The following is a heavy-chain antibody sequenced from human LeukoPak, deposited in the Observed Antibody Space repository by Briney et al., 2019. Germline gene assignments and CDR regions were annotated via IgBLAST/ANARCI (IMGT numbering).Heavy chain of an antibody. D-gene: IGHD3-9*01. CDR1: GGSFNDYY. J-gene: IGHJ1*01. CDR2: INHSGST. Sequence: SETLSPTCAVYGGSFNDYYWTWIRQPPGKGLEWIGEINHSGSTNCNPSLKSRVTISLDTSENQFSLKLTSVTAADTAVYYCARGLTFYGILTGLDSWGQGTLVTVSS. CDR3: ARGLTFYGILTGLDS. V-gene: IGHV4-34*01.